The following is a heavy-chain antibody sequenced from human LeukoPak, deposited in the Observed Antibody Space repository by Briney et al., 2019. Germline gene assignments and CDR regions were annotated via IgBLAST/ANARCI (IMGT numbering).Heavy chain of an antibody. CDR1: GFTFSSYA. J-gene: IGHJ4*02. D-gene: IGHD3-22*01. Sequence: GGSLRLSCAASGFTFSSYAMSWVRQAPGKGLEWVSAISGSGGSTYYADSVEGRFTISRDNSKNTLYLQMNSLRAEDTAVYYCAKDSSGYYSNYFDYWGQGTLVTVSS. CDR2: ISGSGGST. V-gene: IGHV3-23*01. CDR3: AKDSSGYYSNYFDY.